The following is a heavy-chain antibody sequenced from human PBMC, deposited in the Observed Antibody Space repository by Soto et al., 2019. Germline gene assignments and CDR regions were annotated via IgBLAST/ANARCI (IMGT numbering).Heavy chain of an antibody. CDR2: INHSGST. Sequence: TSEILSLTCAVYGGSFSGYYWSWIRQPPGKGLEWIGEINHSGSTNYNPSLRSRVTISVDTSKNQFSLKLSSVTAADTAVYYCAREETNRLYYDFWSGPQYYYYGMDVWGQGTTVTVSS. CDR3: AREETNRLYYDFWSGPQYYYYGMDV. V-gene: IGHV4-34*01. J-gene: IGHJ6*02. D-gene: IGHD3-3*01. CDR1: GGSFSGYY.